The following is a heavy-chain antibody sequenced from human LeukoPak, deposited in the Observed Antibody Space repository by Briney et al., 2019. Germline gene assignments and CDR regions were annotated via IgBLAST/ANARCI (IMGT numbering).Heavy chain of an antibody. J-gene: IGHJ1*01. CDR2: VNPNSGDT. CDR3: ARRSGVLTGYSN. Sequence: ASVKVSCKASGYTFTAYYIHWVRQAPGQGLEWMGWVNPNSGDTNYPQKFQGRVTMTRDTSISTAYMELSRLGSDDTAVYYCARRSGVLTGYSNWGQRTLVTFSS. V-gene: IGHV1-2*02. D-gene: IGHD3-9*01. CDR1: GYTFTAYY.